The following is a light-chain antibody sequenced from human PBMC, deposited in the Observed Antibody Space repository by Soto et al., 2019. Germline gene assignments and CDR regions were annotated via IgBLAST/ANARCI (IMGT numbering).Light chain of an antibody. J-gene: IGLJ3*02. CDR2: EVN. CDR1: SSDVGVYNY. V-gene: IGLV2-14*01. Sequence: QSALTQPASVSGSLGQSITISCTGTSSDVGVYNYVSWYQQHPGKAPKLIIYEVNNRPSGISNRFSGSKSGNTASLTISGLQAEDETDYYCCSYTTANTWVFGGGTKLTVL. CDR3: CSYTTANTWV.